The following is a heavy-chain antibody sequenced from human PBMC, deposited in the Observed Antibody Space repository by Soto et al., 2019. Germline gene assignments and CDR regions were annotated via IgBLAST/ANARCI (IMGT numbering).Heavy chain of an antibody. CDR2: ISSNGANT. J-gene: IGHJ4*01. V-gene: IGHV3-23*01. CDR1: WFTFDSPYSHG. Sequence: VGSLRLSCAASWFTFDSPYSHGMSWVRQSPGKGPEWVSTISSNGANTHYAESVKGRFTISKDASRNTVHLHMNSLRAEDTATYFCVSWVSAHFDYWGHGTPVTVSS. D-gene: IGHD2-8*01. CDR3: VSWVSAHFDY.